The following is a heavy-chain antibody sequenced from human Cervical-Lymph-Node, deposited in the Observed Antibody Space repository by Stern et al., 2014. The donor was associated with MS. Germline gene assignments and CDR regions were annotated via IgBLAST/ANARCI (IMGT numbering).Heavy chain of an antibody. D-gene: IGHD2-2*01. J-gene: IGHJ4*02. CDR3: ASTHQSPVPFY. CDR2: IKQDGSEK. CDR1: GFTFSSYW. Sequence: EVQLVQSGGGLVQPGGSLRLSCAASGFTFSSYWMSWVRQAPGKGLEGVANIKQDGSEKYYVDSVKGRFTISRDNAKNSLYLQMNSLRAEDTAVYYCASTHQSPVPFYWGQGTLVTVSS. V-gene: IGHV3-7*03.